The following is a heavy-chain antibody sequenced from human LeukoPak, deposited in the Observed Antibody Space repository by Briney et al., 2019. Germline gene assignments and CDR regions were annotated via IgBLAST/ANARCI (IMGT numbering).Heavy chain of an antibody. J-gene: IGHJ4*02. CDR2: INPSGGST. D-gene: IGHD3-22*01. CDR3: ARGQYYYDSSGPWGVY. Sequence: ASVKVSCKASGYTFTSYYMHWVRQAPGQGLEWMGIINPSGGSTSYAQKFQGRVTMTRDTSTSTVYMELSSLRSEDTAVYYCARGQYYYDSSGPWGVYWGQGTLVTVSS. V-gene: IGHV1-46*01. CDR1: GYTFTSYY.